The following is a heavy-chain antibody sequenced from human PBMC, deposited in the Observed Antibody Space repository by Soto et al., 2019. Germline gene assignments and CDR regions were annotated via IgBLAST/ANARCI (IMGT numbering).Heavy chain of an antibody. CDR3: ARALRYFDWTPDY. CDR1: YGYIRSADYY. Sequence: SQTLCDSWTVAYGYIRSADYYWTLIHQPPGKGLEWIGYIYYSGSTYYNPSLKSRVTISVDTSKNQFSLKLSSVTAADTAVYYCARALRYFDWTPDYWGQGTLVTVSS. CDR2: IYYSGST. J-gene: IGHJ4*02. V-gene: IGHV4-30-4*01. D-gene: IGHD3-9*01.